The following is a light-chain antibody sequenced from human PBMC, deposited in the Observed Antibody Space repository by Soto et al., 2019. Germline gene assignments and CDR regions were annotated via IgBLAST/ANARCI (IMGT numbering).Light chain of an antibody. CDR1: SSDVGGYNY. V-gene: IGLV2-14*01. J-gene: IGLJ2*01. CDR3: SSYTSSSTVV. Sequence: QSALTQPASVSGSPGQSITISCTGTSSDVGGYNYVSWYQQHPDKAPKLMIYDVSNRPSGVSNRFSGSKSGNTASLTISGLQAEDEADYYCSSYTSSSTVVFGVGTKLTVL. CDR2: DVS.